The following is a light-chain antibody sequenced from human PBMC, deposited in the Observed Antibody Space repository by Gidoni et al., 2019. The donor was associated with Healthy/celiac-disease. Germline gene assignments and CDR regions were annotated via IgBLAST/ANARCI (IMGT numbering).Light chain of an antibody. CDR2: EVS. V-gene: IGLV2-14*01. CDR3: SSYTSSSTLV. Sequence: QSALTQPASVSGSPGQSITISCTGTSSDVGGYNYVSWYQQHPGKPPKLMLYEVSHLPSGVSSLSAGSNSSTTASLTTSGLQAEDEADYYCSSYTSSSTLVFGGGTKLTVL. CDR1: SSDVGGYNY. J-gene: IGLJ2*01.